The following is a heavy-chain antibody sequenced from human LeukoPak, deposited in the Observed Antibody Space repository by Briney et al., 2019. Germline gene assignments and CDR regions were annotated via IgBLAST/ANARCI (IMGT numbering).Heavy chain of an antibody. V-gene: IGHV3-23*01. D-gene: IGHD4-17*01. CDR1: GGTFSSYA. J-gene: IGHJ4*02. CDR2: ISGSGGST. CDR3: AKEPAVTKIKVDY. Sequence: SCKASGGTFSSYAMSWVRQAPGKGLEWVSAISGSGGSTYYADSVKGRFTISRDNSKNTLYLQMNSLRAEDTAVYYCAKEPAVTKIKVDYWGQGTLVTVSS.